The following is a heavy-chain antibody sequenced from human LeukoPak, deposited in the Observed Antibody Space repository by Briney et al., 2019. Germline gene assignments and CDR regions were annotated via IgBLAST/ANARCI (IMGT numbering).Heavy chain of an antibody. Sequence: GGSLRLSCAASGFTFSGYEMNWVRQAPGKGLEWVSYISSSGSIIYYADSVKGRFTISRDNAKNSLYLQMNSLRAEDTAVYYCARSGYCSGGSCHEFDPWGQGTLVTVSS. CDR2: ISSSGSII. CDR1: GFTFSGYE. V-gene: IGHV3-48*03. J-gene: IGHJ5*02. CDR3: ARSGYCSGGSCHEFDP. D-gene: IGHD2-15*01.